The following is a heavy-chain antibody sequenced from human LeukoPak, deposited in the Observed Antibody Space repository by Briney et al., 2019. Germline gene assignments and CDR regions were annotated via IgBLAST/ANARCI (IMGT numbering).Heavy chain of an antibody. CDR2: IYSSGST. CDR1: GDSISSYY. CDR3: ARYGGDYSNAFDI. J-gene: IGHJ3*02. D-gene: IGHD2-21*01. V-gene: IGHV4-59*01. Sequence: SETLSLTCTVSGDSISSYYWSWIRQPPGKGLEWIGHIYSSGSTNYNPSLKSRVTMSVDTSKNQFSLKLSSVTAADTAVYYCARYGGDYSNAFDIWGQGTMVTVSS.